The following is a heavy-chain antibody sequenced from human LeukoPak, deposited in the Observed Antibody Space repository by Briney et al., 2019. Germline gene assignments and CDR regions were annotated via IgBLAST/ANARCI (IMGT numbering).Heavy chain of an antibody. CDR1: GFTFSNAW. CDR2: IKSKTDGGTT. Sequence: GGSLRLSCAASGFTFSNAWMSWVRQAPGKGLEWVGRIKSKTDGGTTDYAAPVKGRFTISRDDSKNTLYLQMNSLKTEDTAVYYCTTSSSVIAAAAALDYWGQGTLVTVSS. CDR3: TTSSSVIAAAAALDY. V-gene: IGHV3-15*01. D-gene: IGHD6-13*01. J-gene: IGHJ4*02.